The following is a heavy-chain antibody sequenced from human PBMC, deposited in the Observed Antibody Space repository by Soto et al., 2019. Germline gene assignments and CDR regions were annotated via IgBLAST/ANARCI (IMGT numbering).Heavy chain of an antibody. V-gene: IGHV2-26*01. CDR1: GISLSNARTG. CDR3: GRILRNNHHPPDY. J-gene: IGHJ4*02. Sequence: QVTLKESGPVLVKPTETLTLTCTVSGISLSNARTGVSWIRQPPGKALEWLAHLFSNDEKSYRTSLKSRLTIPKDTSKSQVVLTMTNVDPVDTATYYCGRILRNNHHPPDYWGQGILVTVSS. CDR2: LFSNDEK.